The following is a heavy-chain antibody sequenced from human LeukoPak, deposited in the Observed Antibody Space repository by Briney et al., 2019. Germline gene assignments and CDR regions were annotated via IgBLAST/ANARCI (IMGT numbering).Heavy chain of an antibody. D-gene: IGHD6-13*01. J-gene: IGHJ5*02. CDR2: ISKSSSYI. Sequence: GGSLRLSCAASGFTFSNYSMNWVRQAPGKGLEWVSYISKSSSYIYYADSVRGRFTISRDNAKKSLYLQMNSLRAGGTAVYYCARVIAAGGPDWFDPWGQGTLVTVSS. V-gene: IGHV3-21*01. CDR3: ARVIAAGGPDWFDP. CDR1: GFTFSNYS.